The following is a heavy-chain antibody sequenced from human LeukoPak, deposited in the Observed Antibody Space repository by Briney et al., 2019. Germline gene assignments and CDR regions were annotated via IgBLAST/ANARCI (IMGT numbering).Heavy chain of an antibody. D-gene: IGHD5-18*01. CDR1: GDSVSSNSAA. CDR3: ARDWRIQLWEGGYYFDY. V-gene: IGHV6-1*01. J-gene: IGHJ4*02. Sequence: LQTLSLTCAISGDSVSSNSAAWNWIRQSPSRGLEWLGRTYYRSKWYNDYAVSVKSRITINPDTSKNQFSLQLNSVTPEDTAVYYCARDWRIQLWEGGYYFDYWGQGTLVTVS. CDR2: TYYRSKWYN.